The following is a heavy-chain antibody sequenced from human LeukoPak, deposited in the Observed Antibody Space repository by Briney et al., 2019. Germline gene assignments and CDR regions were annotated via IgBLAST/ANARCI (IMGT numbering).Heavy chain of an antibody. Sequence: SQTLSLTCTVSGGSISSGSYYWGWIRQPPGKGLEWIGYIYHSGSTYYNPSLKSRVTISVDRSKNQFSLKLSSVTAADTAVYYCARETVVIHYYFDYWGQGTLVTVSS. CDR3: ARETVVIHYYFDY. CDR1: GGSISSGSYY. CDR2: IYHSGST. V-gene: IGHV4-30-2*01. J-gene: IGHJ4*02. D-gene: IGHD3-22*01.